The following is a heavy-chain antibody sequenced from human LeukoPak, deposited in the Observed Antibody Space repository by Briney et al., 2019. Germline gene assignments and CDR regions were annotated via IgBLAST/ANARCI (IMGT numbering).Heavy chain of an antibody. J-gene: IGHJ4*02. V-gene: IGHV3-20*04. CDR3: ARDFSSYYDSTSIYGDAYFGY. CDR2: INWNGGNT. CDR1: GFTFDDYG. Sequence: GGSLRLSCAASGFTFDDYGMSWVRQAPGKGLEWVSGINWNGGNTGYSDSVKGRFTISRDNSKNTLYLQMNSLRTEDTAVYYCARDFSSYYDSTSIYGDAYFGYWGQGTLVTVSS. D-gene: IGHD3-22*01.